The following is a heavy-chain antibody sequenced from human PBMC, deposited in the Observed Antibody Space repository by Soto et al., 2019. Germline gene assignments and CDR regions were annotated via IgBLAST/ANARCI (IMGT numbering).Heavy chain of an antibody. Sequence: EVQLVQSGAEVKKPRESLRISCKGSGYSFTSYWISWVRQMPGKGLEWMGRIDPSDSYTNYSPSFQGHVTISADKSISTAYLQWSSLKASDTAMYYCARTSMQSRGYSYGHGGMDVWGQGTTVTVSS. D-gene: IGHD5-18*01. CDR3: ARTSMQSRGYSYGHGGMDV. V-gene: IGHV5-10-1*01. CDR2: IDPSDSYT. J-gene: IGHJ6*02. CDR1: GYSFTSYW.